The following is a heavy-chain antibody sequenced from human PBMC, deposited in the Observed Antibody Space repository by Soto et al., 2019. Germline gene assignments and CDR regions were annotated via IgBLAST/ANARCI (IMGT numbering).Heavy chain of an antibody. CDR2: IYYSGST. V-gene: IGHV4-59*08. Sequence: SETLSLTCTVSGGSISSYYWSWIRQPPGKGLEWIGYIYYSGSTNYNPSLKSRVTISVDTSKNQFPLKLSSVTAADTAVYYCARAMVVTQNWFDPWGQGTLVTVSS. CDR1: GGSISSYY. CDR3: ARAMVVTQNWFDP. D-gene: IGHD2-21*02. J-gene: IGHJ5*02.